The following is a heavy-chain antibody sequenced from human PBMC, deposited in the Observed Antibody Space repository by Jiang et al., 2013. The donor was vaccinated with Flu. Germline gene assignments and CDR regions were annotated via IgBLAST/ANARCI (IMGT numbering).Heavy chain of an antibody. Sequence: LKISCKGSGYSFTSYWIGWVRQMPGKGLEWMGIIYPGDSDTRYSPSFQGQVTISADKSISTAYLQWSSLKASDTAMYYCARASGYSYGTYYFDYWGQGTLVTVSS. J-gene: IGHJ4*02. V-gene: IGHV5-51*01. D-gene: IGHD5-18*01. CDR3: ARASGYSYGTYYFDY. CDR2: IYPGDSDT. CDR1: GYSFTSYW.